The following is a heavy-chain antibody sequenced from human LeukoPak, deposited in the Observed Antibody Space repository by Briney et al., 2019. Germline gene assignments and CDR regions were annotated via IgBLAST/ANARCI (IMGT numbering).Heavy chain of an antibody. Sequence: GGSLRLSCAASGFTFSSCSMNWVRQAPGKGLEWVSSISSSSYIYYADSVKGRFTISRDNAKNSLYLQMNSLRAEDTAVYYCARDGQWPYYFDYWGQGTLVTVSS. CDR1: GFTFSSCS. V-gene: IGHV3-21*01. CDR2: ISSSSYI. J-gene: IGHJ4*02. D-gene: IGHD6-19*01. CDR3: ARDGQWPYYFDY.